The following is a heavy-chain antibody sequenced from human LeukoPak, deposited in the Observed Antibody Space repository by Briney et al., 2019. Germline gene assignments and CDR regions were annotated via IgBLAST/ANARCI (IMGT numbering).Heavy chain of an antibody. D-gene: IGHD3-10*01. Sequence: GGSLRLSCAVSGFTFGGRLMHWVRQAPGRGGVGVALFKDDGSTTNYADSVKGRFTASRDDAKNTVYLQMSSLRAEDTAVYYCPPLAFVTNWGQGTLVTVSS. V-gene: IGHV3-74*01. CDR2: FKDDGSTT. CDR3: PPLAFVTN. J-gene: IGHJ4*02. CDR1: GFTFGGRL.